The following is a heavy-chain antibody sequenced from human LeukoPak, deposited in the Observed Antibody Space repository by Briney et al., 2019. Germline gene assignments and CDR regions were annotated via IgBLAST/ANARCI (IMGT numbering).Heavy chain of an antibody. CDR3: ARDKHLEQWLPRGWFDP. CDR1: GGSISSSNW. D-gene: IGHD6-19*01. J-gene: IGHJ5*02. Sequence: SETLSLTCAVSGGSISSSNWWSWVRQPPGKGLEWIGEIYHSGSTNYNPSLKSRVTISVDKSKNQFSLKLSSVTAADTAVYYCARDKHLEQWLPRGWFDPWGQGTLVTVSS. V-gene: IGHV4-4*02. CDR2: IYHSGST.